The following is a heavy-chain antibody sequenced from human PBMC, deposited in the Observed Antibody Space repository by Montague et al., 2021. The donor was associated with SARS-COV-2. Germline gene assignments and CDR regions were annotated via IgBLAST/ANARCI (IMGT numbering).Heavy chain of an antibody. CDR3: ARISAWYSSGWSAFDY. CDR2: IDWDDDR. D-gene: IGHD6-19*01. V-gene: IGHV2-70*01. Sequence: PALVNPTQTLTLTCTFSGFSLSTSGMCVSWIRQPPGKALEWLALIDWDDDRYYSTSLKTRLTISKDTSKNQVVLTMTNMDPVDTATYYCARISAWYSSGWSAFDYWGQGTLVTVSS. CDR1: GFSLSTSGMC. J-gene: IGHJ4*02.